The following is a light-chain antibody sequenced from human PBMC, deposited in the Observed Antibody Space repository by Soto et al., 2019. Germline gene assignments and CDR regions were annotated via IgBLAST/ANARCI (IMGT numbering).Light chain of an antibody. J-gene: IGLJ1*01. CDR2: DVS. CDR1: SSDVGGYNY. CDR3: SSYSTSYFYF. Sequence: QSALTQPRSVSGSPGQSVTISCTGTSSDVGGYNYVSWYQQRPGKAPKLMIYDVSKRPSGVPDRFSGSKSGNTASLTISGLRDEDEADYYCSSYSTSYFYFFGSGTKVTVL. V-gene: IGLV2-11*01.